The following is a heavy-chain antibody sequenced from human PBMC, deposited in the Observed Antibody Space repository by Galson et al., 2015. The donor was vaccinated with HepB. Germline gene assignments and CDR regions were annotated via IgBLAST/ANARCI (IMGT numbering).Heavy chain of an antibody. CDR3: ARGGFGGNWFDP. J-gene: IGHJ5*02. V-gene: IGHV1-69*02. Sequence: SVKVSCKASGGTFSSYTISWVRQAPGQGLEWMGRIIPILGIANYAQKFQGRVTITADKSTSTAYMELSSLRSEDTAVYYCARGGFGGNWFDPWGQGTLVPVSS. CDR2: IIPILGIA. CDR1: GGTFSSYT. D-gene: IGHD3-10*01.